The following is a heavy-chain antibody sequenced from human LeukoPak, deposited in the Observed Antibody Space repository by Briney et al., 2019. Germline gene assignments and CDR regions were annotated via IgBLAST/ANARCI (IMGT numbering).Heavy chain of an antibody. CDR2: IKKDGSEM. J-gene: IGHJ3*02. V-gene: IGHV3-7*01. D-gene: IGHD1-26*01. Sequence: GGSLRLSCEASGLIFSSCWMSWVRQAPGKGLEWVANIKKDGSEMYYVDSVKGRFTISRDNAKNSLYLQMNSLRADDTAVYHCARQETSSYNGAFDIWGQGTMVTVSS. CDR1: GLIFSSCW. CDR3: ARQETSSYNGAFDI.